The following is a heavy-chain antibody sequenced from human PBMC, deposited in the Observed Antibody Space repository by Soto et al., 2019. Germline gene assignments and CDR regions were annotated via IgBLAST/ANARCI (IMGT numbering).Heavy chain of an antibody. CDR3: AGDPYGGPIDY. J-gene: IGHJ4*02. Sequence: TLSLTCTVSGGSISSYYWTWVRQPPGKGLEWIGYISFSGSTSHNSYNPSLKSRVTISVDASKNQFSLKLSSVTAADTAVYYCAGDPYGGPIDYWGQGTLVTVSS. D-gene: IGHD4-17*01. CDR1: GGSISSYY. CDR2: ISFSGST. V-gene: IGHV4-59*12.